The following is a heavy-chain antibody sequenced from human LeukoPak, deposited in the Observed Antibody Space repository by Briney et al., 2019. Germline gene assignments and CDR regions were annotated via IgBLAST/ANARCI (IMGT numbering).Heavy chain of an antibody. J-gene: IGHJ4*02. CDR3: ARDLDCSGGSCYGWSFDS. Sequence: GGSLRLSCAASGFTFSSYEMNWVRQAPGKGLEWVSYISSSGSTIYYADSVKGRFTISRDNAKNSLYLKMNSLRAEDTAVYYCARDLDCSGGSCYGWSFDSWGQGTLVTVSP. CDR1: GFTFSSYE. V-gene: IGHV3-48*03. D-gene: IGHD2-15*01. CDR2: ISSSGSTI.